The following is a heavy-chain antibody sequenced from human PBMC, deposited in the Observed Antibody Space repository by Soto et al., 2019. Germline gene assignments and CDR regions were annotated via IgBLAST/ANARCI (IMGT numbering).Heavy chain of an antibody. J-gene: IGHJ5*02. D-gene: IGHD2-2*01. CDR1: GFTFSSYA. Sequence: EVQLLESGGGLVQPGGSLRLSCAASGFTFSSYAMSWVRQAPGKGLEWVSAISGSGGSTYYADSVKGRFTISRANSKNTLYRQMTSLRAEDTAVDYCAKDGSQYQLPGWCDPWGQGTLVTVSS. CDR3: AKDGSQYQLPGWCDP. CDR2: ISGSGGST. V-gene: IGHV3-23*01.